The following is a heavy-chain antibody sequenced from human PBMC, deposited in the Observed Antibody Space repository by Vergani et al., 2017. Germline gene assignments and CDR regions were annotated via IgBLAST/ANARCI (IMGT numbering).Heavy chain of an antibody. CDR2: INHSGST. V-gene: IGHV4-34*01. CDR3: ANSYCSSLSCYAFYGMEV. D-gene: IGHD2-2*01. CDR1: GGSFSGYY. Sequence: QVQLQQWGAGLLKPSETLSLTCAVYGGSFSGYYWSWIRQPPGKGLEWIGEINHSGSTNYNPSLKSRVTISVDTSKNQFSLKLSSVTAADTAVYYCANSYCSSLSCYAFYGMEVWGQGTTVTVSS. J-gene: IGHJ6*02.